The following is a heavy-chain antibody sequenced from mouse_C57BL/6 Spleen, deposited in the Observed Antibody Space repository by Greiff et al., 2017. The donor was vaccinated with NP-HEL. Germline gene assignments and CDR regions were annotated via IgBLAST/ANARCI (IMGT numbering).Heavy chain of an antibody. J-gene: IGHJ4*01. Sequence: QVQLKESGAELVKPGASVKISCKASGYAFSSYWMNWVKQRPGKGLEWIGQIYPGDGDTNYNGKFKGKATLTADKSSSTAYMQLSSLTSEDSAVYFCARSGVWSYYAMDYWGQGTSVTVSS. CDR1: GYAFSSYW. D-gene: IGHD2-10*02. CDR3: ARSGVWSYYAMDY. V-gene: IGHV1-80*01. CDR2: IYPGDGDT.